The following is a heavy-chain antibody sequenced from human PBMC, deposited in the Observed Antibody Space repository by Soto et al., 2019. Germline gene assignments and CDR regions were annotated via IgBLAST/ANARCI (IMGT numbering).Heavy chain of an antibody. Sequence: SETLSLTRTVSGGSISSYYWSWIRQPPGKGLEWIGYIYYSGSTNYNPSLKSRVTISVDTSKNQFSPKLSSVTAADTAVYYCARRVAGSTYYYYYYMDVWGKGTTVTVSS. V-gene: IGHV4-59*08. J-gene: IGHJ6*03. D-gene: IGHD6-19*01. CDR2: IYYSGST. CDR3: ARRVAGSTYYYYYYMDV. CDR1: GGSISSYY.